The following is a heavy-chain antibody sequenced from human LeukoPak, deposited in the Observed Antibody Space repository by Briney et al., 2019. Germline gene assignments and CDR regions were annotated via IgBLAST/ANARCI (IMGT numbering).Heavy chain of an antibody. J-gene: IGHJ3*02. D-gene: IGHD1-26*01. CDR2: IYTSGST. V-gene: IGHV4-4*08. Sequence: PSETLSLTCTVSGGSIRSFYWSWTRQPPGKGLEWIGRIYTSGSTNYNPSLKSRVTISVDTYKNQFSLKLSSVTAADTAVYYCARATRYSGSYYGGSDAFDIWGQGTMVTVSS. CDR1: GGSIRSFY. CDR3: ARATRYSGSYYGGSDAFDI.